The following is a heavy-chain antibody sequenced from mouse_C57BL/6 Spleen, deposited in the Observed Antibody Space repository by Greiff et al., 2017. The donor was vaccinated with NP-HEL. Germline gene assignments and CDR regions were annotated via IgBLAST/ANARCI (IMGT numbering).Heavy chain of an antibody. CDR1: GFTFSDYY. D-gene: IGHD4-1*01. J-gene: IGHJ1*03. V-gene: IGHV5-16*01. CDR2: INYDGSST. CDR3: ARRVTGGYWYFDV. Sequence: EVMLVESEGGLVQPGSSMKLSCTASGFTFSDYYMAWVRQVPEKGLEWVANINYDGSSTYYLDSLKSRFIISRDNAKNILYLQMSSLKSEDTATYCCARRVTGGYWYFDVWGTGTTVTVSS.